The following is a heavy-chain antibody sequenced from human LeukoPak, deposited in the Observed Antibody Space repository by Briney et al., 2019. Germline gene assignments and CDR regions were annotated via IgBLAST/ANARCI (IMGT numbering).Heavy chain of an antibody. Sequence: GGSLRLSCAASGFTFSSYAMSWVRQAPGKGLEWVSAISGSGGSTYYADSMRGRFTISRDNAKNSLYLQMNSLKPEDTAVYYCARVAEAAAFDSWGQGTLVTVSS. V-gene: IGHV3-23*01. J-gene: IGHJ4*02. CDR1: GFTFSSYA. D-gene: IGHD6-13*01. CDR3: ARVAEAAAFDS. CDR2: ISGSGGST.